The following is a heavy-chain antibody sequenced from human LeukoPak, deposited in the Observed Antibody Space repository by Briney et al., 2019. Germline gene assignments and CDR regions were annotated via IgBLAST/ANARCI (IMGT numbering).Heavy chain of an antibody. CDR2: ISYDGSNK. CDR3: ARDRRRGYSYGTIFDY. CDR1: GFTFSSYA. V-gene: IGHV3-30-3*01. J-gene: IGHJ4*02. Sequence: GGSLRLSCAASGFTFSSYAMHWVRQAPGKGLEWVAVISYDGSNKYYADSVKGRFTISRDNSKNTLYPQMNSLRAEDTAVYYCARDRRRGYSYGTIFDYWGQGTLVTVSS. D-gene: IGHD5-18*01.